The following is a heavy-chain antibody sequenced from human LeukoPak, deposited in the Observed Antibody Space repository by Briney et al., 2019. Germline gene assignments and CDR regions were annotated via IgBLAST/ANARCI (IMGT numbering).Heavy chain of an antibody. CDR1: GFTFSSYA. V-gene: IGHV3-23*01. CDR3: AKKSIMGDSSTWYYFDY. Sequence: TGGSLRLSCAASGFTFSSYAMSWVRQAPGKGLEWVSGISGSGGSTYYADSVKGRFTISRDNSKNTLYLQMNSLRAEDTAVYYCAKKSIMGDSSTWYYFDYWGQGTLVTVSS. J-gene: IGHJ4*02. CDR2: ISGSGGST. D-gene: IGHD6-13*01.